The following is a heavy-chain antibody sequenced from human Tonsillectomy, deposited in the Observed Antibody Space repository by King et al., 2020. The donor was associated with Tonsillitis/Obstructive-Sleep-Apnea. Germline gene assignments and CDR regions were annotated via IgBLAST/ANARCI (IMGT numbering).Heavy chain of an antibody. V-gene: IGHV3-21*01. CDR1: DFPSIGKT. Sequence: EVQLVESGGGLVKPGGSLGLSGPALDFPSIGKTWNWVPRPPGRGLNWFSSFIRGGVTSSSADPVKGRFTISRDNPKNSLYLQMNSLRAEDTAVYYCAREGEQQLVWEYNWFDPWGQGTLVTVSS. J-gene: IGHJ5*02. D-gene: IGHD6-13*01. CDR2: FIRGGVTS. CDR3: AREGEQQLVWEYNWFDP.